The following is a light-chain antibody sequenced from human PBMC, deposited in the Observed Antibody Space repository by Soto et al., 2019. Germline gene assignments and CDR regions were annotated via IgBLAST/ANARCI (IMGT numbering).Light chain of an antibody. CDR1: QSVSSSD. J-gene: IGKJ1*01. Sequence: EIVLTQSPGTLCLSPGERATLSCRASQSVSSSDLAWYQQKPGQAPRLLIYGASSRATGIPDRSSGSGSGTDFTLTISRLEPEDLAVYYCQQYGRSLPWTFGQGTKVEIK. CDR2: GAS. CDR3: QQYGRSLPWT. V-gene: IGKV3-20*01.